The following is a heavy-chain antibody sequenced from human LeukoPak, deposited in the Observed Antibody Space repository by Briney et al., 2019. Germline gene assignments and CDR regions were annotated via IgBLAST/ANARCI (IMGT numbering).Heavy chain of an antibody. Sequence: GGSLRLSCAASGFTFSSYDMSWVRQAPGKGLEWVSTISGSGSSTYYADSVQGRFTISRGNSKNTLYLQMNSLRAEDTAIYYCAKDSGGVVVAATYDCWGQGTLVTVSS. CDR2: ISGSGSST. V-gene: IGHV3-23*01. D-gene: IGHD2-15*01. J-gene: IGHJ4*02. CDR3: AKDSGGVVVAATYDC. CDR1: GFTFSSYD.